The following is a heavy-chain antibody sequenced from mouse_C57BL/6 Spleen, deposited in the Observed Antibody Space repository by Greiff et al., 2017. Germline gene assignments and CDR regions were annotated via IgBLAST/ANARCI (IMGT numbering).Heavy chain of an antibody. V-gene: IGHV3-6*01. CDR2: ISYDGSN. Sequence: EVQLKQSGPGLVKPSQSLSLTCSVTGYSITSGYYWNWIRQFPGNKLEWMGYISYDGSNNYNPSLKNRISITRDTSKNQFFLKLNSVTTEDTATYYCARTDGPYAMDYWGQGTSVTVSS. CDR1: GYSITSGYY. CDR3: ARTDGPYAMDY. J-gene: IGHJ4*01.